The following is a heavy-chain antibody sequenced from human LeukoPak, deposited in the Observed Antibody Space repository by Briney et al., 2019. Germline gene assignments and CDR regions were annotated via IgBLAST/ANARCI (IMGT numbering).Heavy chain of an antibody. CDR3: AREGNSYGYPY. Sequence: GGSLRLSCAASGFTFSDYYMSWIRQAPGKGLEWVSYISSSSSYTNYADSVKGRFTISRNNAKNSLYLQMNSLRAEDTAVYYCAREGNSYGYPYWGQGTLVTVSS. CDR1: GFTFSDYY. V-gene: IGHV3-11*06. CDR2: ISSSSSYT. D-gene: IGHD5-18*01. J-gene: IGHJ4*02.